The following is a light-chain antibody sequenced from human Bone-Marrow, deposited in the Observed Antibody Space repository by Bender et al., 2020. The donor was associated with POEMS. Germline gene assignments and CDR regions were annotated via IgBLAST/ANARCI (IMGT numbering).Light chain of an antibody. CDR3: CSYAGSNNWV. CDR1: SSDVGSYNL. Sequence: QSALTQPASVSGSPGQSITISCTGTSSDVGSYNLVSWYQQHPGKAPKLMIYEGTKRPSGVSNRFSGSKSGNMASLTISGLQADDEANYYCCSYAGSNNWVFGGGTKLTVL. J-gene: IGLJ3*02. V-gene: IGLV2-23*01. CDR2: EGT.